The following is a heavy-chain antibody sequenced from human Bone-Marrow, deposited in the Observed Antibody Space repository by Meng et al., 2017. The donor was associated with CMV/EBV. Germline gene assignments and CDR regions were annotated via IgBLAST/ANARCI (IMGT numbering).Heavy chain of an antibody. D-gene: IGHD1-7*01. CDR1: GFTFSSYG. Sequence: GGSLRLSCAASGFTFSSYGMHWVRQAPGKGLEWVAVIWYDGSNKYYADSVKGRFTISRDNSKNTLYLQMNSLRAEDTAVYYCAKIGLQELGHFDYWGQGTLVTVSS. J-gene: IGHJ4*02. V-gene: IGHV3-33*06. CDR2: IWYDGSNK. CDR3: AKIGLQELGHFDY.